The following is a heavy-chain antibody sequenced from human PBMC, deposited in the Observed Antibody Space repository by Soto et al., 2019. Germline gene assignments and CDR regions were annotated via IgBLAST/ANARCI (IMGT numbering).Heavy chain of an antibody. J-gene: IGHJ6*02. CDR1: GGTFSSYA. Sequence: QVQLVQSGAEVKKPGSSVKVSCKASGGTFSSYAISWVRQAPGQGVEWMGGIIPIFGTANYAQKFQGRVTITADKSTSTAYMELSSLRSEDTAVYYCAREDIVVAPAAISYYYYGMDVWGQGTTVTVSS. CDR3: AREDIVVAPAAISYYYYGMDV. D-gene: IGHD2-2*01. CDR2: IIPIFGTA. V-gene: IGHV1-69*06.